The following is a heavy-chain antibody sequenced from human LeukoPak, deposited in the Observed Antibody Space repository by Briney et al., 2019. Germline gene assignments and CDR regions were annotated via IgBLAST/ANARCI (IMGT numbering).Heavy chain of an antibody. V-gene: IGHV4-39*01. D-gene: IGHD6-13*01. CDR3: ARRESSSWYNWFDP. CDR2: IYYSGST. J-gene: IGHJ5*02. Sequence: ETLSLTCTVSGGSISSSSYYWGWIRQPPGKGLEWIGSIYYSGSTYYNPSLKSRVTISVDTSKNQLSLKLSSVTAADTAVYYCARRESSSWYNWFDPWGQGTLVTVSS. CDR1: GGSISSSSYY.